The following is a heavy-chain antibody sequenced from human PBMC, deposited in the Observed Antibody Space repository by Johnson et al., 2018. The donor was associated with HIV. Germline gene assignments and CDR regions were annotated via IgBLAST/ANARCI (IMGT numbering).Heavy chain of an antibody. Sequence: VQLVESGGGLVPPGGSLRLSCAASGFIFRNYWMYWVRQAPGKGLVWVARIYSDGSDTAYADSVKGRFTISRDNAKKTLYLQMKGLRADDTAVYYCARYIEMATIQGAFDIWGPGTVVTLSS. J-gene: IGHJ3*02. CDR2: IYSDGSDT. CDR3: ARYIEMATIQGAFDI. CDR1: GFIFRNYW. D-gene: IGHD5-24*01. V-gene: IGHV3-74*03.